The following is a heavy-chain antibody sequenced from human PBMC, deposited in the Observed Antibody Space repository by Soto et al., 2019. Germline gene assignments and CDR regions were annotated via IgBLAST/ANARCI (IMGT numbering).Heavy chain of an antibody. J-gene: IGHJ4*02. Sequence: GGSLRLSCAASGFTFSSYAMSWVRQAPGKGLEWVSAISGSGGSTYYADSVKGRFTISRDNSKSTLYLQMNSLRAEDTAVYYCAKDLLLATDFDYWGQGTLVTVSS. V-gene: IGHV3-23*01. CDR1: GFTFSSYA. CDR2: ISGSGGST. D-gene: IGHD5-12*01. CDR3: AKDLLLATDFDY.